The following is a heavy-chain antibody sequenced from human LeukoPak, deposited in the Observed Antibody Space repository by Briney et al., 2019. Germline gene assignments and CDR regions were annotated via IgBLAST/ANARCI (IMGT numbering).Heavy chain of an antibody. CDR2: ISYDGSNK. CDR1: GFTFSSYG. CDR3: AKLPSMYCGGDCYTEYFQH. J-gene: IGHJ1*01. V-gene: IGHV3-30*18. D-gene: IGHD2-21*02. Sequence: PGGSLRLSCAASGFTFSSYGMHWVRQAPGKGLEWVAVISYDGSNKYYADSVKGRFTISRDNSKNTLYLQMYSLRAEDTAVYYCAKLPSMYCGGDCYTEYFQHWGQGTLVTVSS.